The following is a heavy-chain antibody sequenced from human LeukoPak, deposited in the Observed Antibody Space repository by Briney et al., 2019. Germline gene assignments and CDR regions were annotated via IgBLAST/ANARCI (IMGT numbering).Heavy chain of an antibody. D-gene: IGHD2-2*01. J-gene: IGHJ6*03. CDR2: INHSGGN. CDR3: ARTNIVVVPAAMGYYYYMDV. V-gene: IGHV4-34*01. Sequence: SQTLSLTCAVYARSFSDYYWSWVRHPPGKGLEWIGEINHSGGNNYNPSLKSRVIISVDTSKNQCSPKLSSVTAADTAVYYCARTNIVVVPAAMGYYYYMDVWGKGTTVTVSS. CDR1: ARSFSDYY.